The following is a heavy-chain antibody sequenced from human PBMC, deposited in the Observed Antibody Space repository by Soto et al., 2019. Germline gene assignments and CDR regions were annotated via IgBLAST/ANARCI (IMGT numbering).Heavy chain of an antibody. V-gene: IGHV4-59*01. CDR2: IYYSGST. J-gene: IGHJ3*02. Sequence: TSETLSLTCTVSGGSIGSYYWSWIRQPPGKGLEWIGYIYYSGSTNYNPSLKSRVTISVDTSKNQFSLKLSSVTAADTAAYYCARVFGLGSDAFDIWGQGTMVTVSS. CDR3: ARVFGLGSDAFDI. CDR1: GGSIGSYY. D-gene: IGHD3-16*01.